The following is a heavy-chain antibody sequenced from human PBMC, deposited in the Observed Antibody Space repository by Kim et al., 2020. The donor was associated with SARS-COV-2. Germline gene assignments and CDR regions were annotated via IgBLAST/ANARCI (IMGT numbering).Heavy chain of an antibody. CDR1: GYSISSGYY. CDR2: IYHSGST. J-gene: IGHJ6*02. V-gene: IGHV4-38-2*02. Sequence: SETLSLTCTVSGYSISSGYYWGWIRQPPGKGLEWIGSIYHSGSTYYNPSLKSRVTISVDTSKNQFSLKLSSVTAADTAVYYCARDRYYYYCMDVWGQGTT. CDR3: ARDRYYYYCMDV.